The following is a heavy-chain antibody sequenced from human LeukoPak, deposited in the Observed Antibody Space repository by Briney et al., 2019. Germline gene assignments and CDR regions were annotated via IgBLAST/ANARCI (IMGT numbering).Heavy chain of an antibody. J-gene: IGHJ4*02. V-gene: IGHV3-20*04. Sequence: GGSLRLSCAASGFTFDDYGMSWVRQAPGKGLEWVSGINWNGGSTGYADSVKGRFTISRDDAKNSLYLQTNSLRAEDTALYYCARDGYGDYPPRFDYWGQGTLVTVSS. D-gene: IGHD4-17*01. CDR2: INWNGGST. CDR3: ARDGYGDYPPRFDY. CDR1: GFTFDDYG.